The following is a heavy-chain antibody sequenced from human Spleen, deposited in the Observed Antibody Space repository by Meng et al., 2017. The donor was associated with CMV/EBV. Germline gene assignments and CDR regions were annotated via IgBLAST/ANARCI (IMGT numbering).Heavy chain of an antibody. J-gene: IGHJ5*02. V-gene: IGHV4-61*01. Sequence: VAGGSVTSENSYWTWIRQPPGKGLEYIGYIYYTGSTNYNPSLKRRVTMSVDTSKNQFSLNLTSVTAADTALYYCAKLAPSYNWIDPWGQGTLVTVSS. D-gene: IGHD6-6*01. CDR1: GGSVTSENSY. CDR2: IYYTGST. CDR3: AKLAPSYNWIDP.